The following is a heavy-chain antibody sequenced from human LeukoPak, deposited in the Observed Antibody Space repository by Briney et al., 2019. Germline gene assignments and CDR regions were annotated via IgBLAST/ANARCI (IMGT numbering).Heavy chain of an antibody. V-gene: IGHV1-2*02. CDR3: ARGVNDFWSVSYYMDV. CDR1: GYTFTGYY. Sequence: ASVKVSCKASGYTFTGYYMHWVRQAPGQGLEWMGWINPNSGGTNYAQKFQGRVTMTRDTSISTAYMELSSLRSEDTAVYYCARGVNDFWSVSYYMDVWGKGTTVTVSS. J-gene: IGHJ6*03. D-gene: IGHD3-3*01. CDR2: INPNSGGT.